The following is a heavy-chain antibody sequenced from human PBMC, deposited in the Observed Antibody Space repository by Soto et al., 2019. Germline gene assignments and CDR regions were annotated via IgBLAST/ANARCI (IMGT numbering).Heavy chain of an antibody. D-gene: IGHD1-26*01. Sequence: SETLSLTCAVSGGSISSGGYSWSWIRQPPGKGLEWIGYIYHSGSTYYNPSLKSRVTISVDRSKNQFSLKLSSVTAADTAVYYCARRYGSAIDYWGQGTLVTVS. CDR2: IYHSGST. CDR3: ARRYGSAIDY. V-gene: IGHV4-30-2*01. CDR1: GGSISSGGYS. J-gene: IGHJ4*02.